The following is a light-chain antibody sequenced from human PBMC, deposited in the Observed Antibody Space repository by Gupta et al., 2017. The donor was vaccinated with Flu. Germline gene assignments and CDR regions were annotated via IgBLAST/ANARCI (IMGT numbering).Light chain of an antibody. J-gene: IGKJ1*01. V-gene: IGKV2-30*01. CDR3: MRGAHWPWA. CDR2: QVS. CDR1: QGLVYSDGNTY. Sequence: SSCRSSQGLVYSDGNTYLHWFQQRPGQSPRRLIYQVSDRDSGVPDRFSGSGSGTDFTLKISRVEAEDVGIYFCMRGAHWPWAFGQGTKVEIK.